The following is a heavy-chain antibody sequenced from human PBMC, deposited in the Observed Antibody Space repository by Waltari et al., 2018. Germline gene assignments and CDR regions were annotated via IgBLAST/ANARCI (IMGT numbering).Heavy chain of an antibody. J-gene: IGHJ5*02. D-gene: IGHD6-6*01. V-gene: IGHV4-59*01. CDR2: IHDSGIT. CDR3: AKMAGTWQLAENWFDP. CDR1: GVAITNSS. Sequence: QVRLQESGPGLVKPSETLSLTCTVSGVAITNSSWSWFRQSPGKGLEWVGHIHDSGITNYNPSLKRRVSMSIDTSKNQFTLNVTSVTAADSAVYYCAKMAGTWQLAENWFDPWGQGTLVTVSS.